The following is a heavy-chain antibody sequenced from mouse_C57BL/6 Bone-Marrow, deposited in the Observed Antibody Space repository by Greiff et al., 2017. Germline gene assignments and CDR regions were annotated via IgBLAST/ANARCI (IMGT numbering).Heavy chain of an antibody. V-gene: IGHV5-9-1*02. CDR1: GFTFSSYA. Sequence: EVMLVESGEGLVKPGGSLKLSCAASGFTFSSYAMSWVRQTPEKRLEWVAYISSGGDYIYYADTVKGRFTISRDNARNTLYLQMSSLKSEDTAMYYCTRVGYYGSSYPSYFDVWGTGTTGTGSS. J-gene: IGHJ1*03. CDR2: ISSGGDYI. D-gene: IGHD1-1*01. CDR3: TRVGYYGSSYPSYFDV.